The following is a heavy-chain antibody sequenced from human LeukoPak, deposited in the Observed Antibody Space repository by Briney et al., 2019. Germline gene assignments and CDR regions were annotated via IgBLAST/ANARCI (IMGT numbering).Heavy chain of an antibody. J-gene: IGHJ5*02. CDR1: GFTFNNYW. CDR3: AKGGGPNWFDP. Sequence: PGGSLRLSCAASGFTFNNYWMSWVRQAPGKGLEWVSAISGSGGSTYYADSVKGRFTISRDNSKNTLYLQMNSLRAEDTAVYYCAKGGGPNWFDPWGQGTLVTVSS. CDR2: ISGSGGST. V-gene: IGHV3-23*01.